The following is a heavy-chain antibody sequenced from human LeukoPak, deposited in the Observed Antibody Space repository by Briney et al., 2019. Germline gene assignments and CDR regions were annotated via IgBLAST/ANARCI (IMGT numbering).Heavy chain of an antibody. CDR3: AREAWGSSSFLDY. V-gene: IGHV3-30*02. J-gene: IGHJ4*02. CDR2: IRYDGSNK. CDR1: GFTFSSYS. Sequence: GGSLRLSCAASGFTFSSYSMNWVRQAPGKGLEWVAFIRYDGSNKYYADSVKGRFTISRDNAKNSLYLQMNSLRAEDTALYYCAREAWGSSSFLDYWGQGTLVTVSP. D-gene: IGHD6-6*01.